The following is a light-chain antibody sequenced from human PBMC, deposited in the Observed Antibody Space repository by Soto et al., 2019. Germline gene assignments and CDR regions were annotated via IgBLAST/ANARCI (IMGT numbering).Light chain of an antibody. J-gene: IGLJ3*02. CDR3: SSFTINSARV. Sequence: QSALTQPASVSGSPGQSITISCTGTGSDIGNYNYVSWYQQCPDKAPKLIIYDVSVRPSGISERFSGSKSGNTASLTISGLQAEDEADYYCSSFTINSARVFGGGTKLTVL. CDR2: DVS. CDR1: GSDIGNYNY. V-gene: IGLV2-14*03.